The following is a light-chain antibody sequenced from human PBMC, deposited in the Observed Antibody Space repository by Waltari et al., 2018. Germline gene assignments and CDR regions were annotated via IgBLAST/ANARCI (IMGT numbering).Light chain of an antibody. J-gene: IGLJ1*01. CDR3: ATWDDRLSDYV. CDR2: RNN. V-gene: IGLV1-47*01. Sequence: QSVLTQPPSASGTPGQRVIISCSGSSPNLGSNYVYWYQQLLGPAPKLLIYRNNQRPSGVPDRFSGSKSGTSSSLAISGLRSEDEADYYCATWDDRLSDYVFGTGTKVTAL. CDR1: SPNLGSNY.